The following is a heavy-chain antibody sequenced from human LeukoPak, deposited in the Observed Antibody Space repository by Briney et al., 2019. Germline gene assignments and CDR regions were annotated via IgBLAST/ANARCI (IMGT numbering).Heavy chain of an antibody. Sequence: SGGSLRLSCAASGFTFSSYGMHWVRQAPGKGLEWVAVISYDGSNKYYADSVKGRFTISRDNSKNTLYLQMNSLRAEDTAVYYCATLGWQTTKIYHNYYDSSGSKSDYWGQGTLVTVSS. CDR3: ATLGWQTTKIYHNYYDSSGSKSDY. J-gene: IGHJ4*02. CDR2: ISYDGSNK. D-gene: IGHD3-22*01. CDR1: GFTFSSYG. V-gene: IGHV3-30*03.